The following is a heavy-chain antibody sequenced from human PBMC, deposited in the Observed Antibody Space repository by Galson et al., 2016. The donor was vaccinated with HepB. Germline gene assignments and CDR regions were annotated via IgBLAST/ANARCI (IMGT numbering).Heavy chain of an antibody. CDR1: GFIFSNYA. CDR3: AKVVDGYNPYFDY. V-gene: IGHV3-23*01. J-gene: IGHJ4*01. Sequence: SLRLSCAASGFIFSNYAMNWVRQAPGKGLEWVSVIRGRSGSSFYADSVRGRFTISRDNSKNTRYLQMDSLRVEDTAVYYCAKVVDGYNPYFDYWGHGTLVTVSS. CDR2: IRGRSGSS. D-gene: IGHD5-24*01.